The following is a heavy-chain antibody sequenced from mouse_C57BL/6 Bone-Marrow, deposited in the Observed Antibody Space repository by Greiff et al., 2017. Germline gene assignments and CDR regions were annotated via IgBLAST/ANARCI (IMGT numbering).Heavy chain of an antibody. Sequence: QVQLQQSGPGLVQPSQSLSITCTVSGFSLTSYGVHWVRQSPGKGLEWLGVIWSGGSTDYNAAFISRLSISKDNSKSQVFFKMNSLQADDTAIYYCARVYDGYYDYCDYWGQGTTLTVSS. CDR1: GFSLTSYG. J-gene: IGHJ2*01. CDR3: ARVYDGYYDYCDY. D-gene: IGHD2-3*01. CDR2: IWSGGST. V-gene: IGHV2-2*01.